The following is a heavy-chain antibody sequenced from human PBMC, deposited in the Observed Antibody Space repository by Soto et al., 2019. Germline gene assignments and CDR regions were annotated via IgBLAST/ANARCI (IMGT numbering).Heavy chain of an antibody. J-gene: IGHJ5*02. CDR1: GGTFSTYT. CDR3: AGDPDSHYNDSHASSYP. CDR2: IIPIIGII. D-gene: IGHD3-22*01. Sequence: QVQLVQSGAEVKKPGSSVKVSCKASGGTFSTYTITWVRQAPGQGLEWMGRIIPIIGIINYAQKFQGRVTITEDHFSGKAYMELTRLRSDDTAVYYCAGDPDSHYNDSHASSYPWGQGTLVTVSS. V-gene: IGHV1-69*08.